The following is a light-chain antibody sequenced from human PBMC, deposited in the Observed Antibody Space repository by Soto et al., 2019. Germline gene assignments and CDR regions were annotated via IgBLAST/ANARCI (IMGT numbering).Light chain of an antibody. Sequence: EIVWPQSPGPLSFSPGERSTLSCRASQSVSSSYLAWYQQKPGQAPRLLIYDASNRATGIPARFSGSGSGTDFTLTISSLEAEDFAVYYCQQRSNWPFTFGQGTRLEI. V-gene: IGKV3-11*01. CDR1: QSVSSSY. J-gene: IGKJ5*01. CDR3: QQRSNWPFT. CDR2: DAS.